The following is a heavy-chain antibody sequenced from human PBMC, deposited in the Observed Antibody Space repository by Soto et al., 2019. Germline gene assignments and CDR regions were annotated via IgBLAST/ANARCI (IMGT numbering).Heavy chain of an antibody. V-gene: IGHV4-39*01. D-gene: IGHD1-26*01. CDR1: GGSISSSSYY. CDR3: ARQVGATDS. Sequence: SETLSLTCIVSGGSISSSSYYWGWIRQPPGKGLEWIGSIYYSGSTYYNPSLKSRVTISVDTSKNQFSLKLSSVTAADTAVYYCARQVGATDSWGQGTLVTVSS. CDR2: IYYSGST. J-gene: IGHJ5*02.